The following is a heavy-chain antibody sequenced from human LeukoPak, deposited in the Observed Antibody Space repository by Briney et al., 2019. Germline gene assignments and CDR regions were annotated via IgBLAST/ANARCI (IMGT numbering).Heavy chain of an antibody. CDR1: GFTFSSYA. J-gene: IGHJ6*02. D-gene: IGHD3-10*01. Sequence: GGSLRLSCAASGFTFSSYAMSWVRQAPGKGLEWVSSISSSSSYIYYADSVKGRFTISRDNAKNSLYLQMNSLRAEDTAVYYCARDRGFGERRYGMDVWGQGTTVTVSS. V-gene: IGHV3-21*01. CDR3: ARDRGFGERRYGMDV. CDR2: ISSSSSYI.